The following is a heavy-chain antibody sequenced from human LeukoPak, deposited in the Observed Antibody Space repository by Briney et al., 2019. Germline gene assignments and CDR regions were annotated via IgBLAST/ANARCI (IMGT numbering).Heavy chain of an antibody. J-gene: IGHJ4*02. CDR3: AREGDYSNYVGFDY. V-gene: IGHV4-30-2*01. CDR1: GGSISSGGYY. CDR2: IYHSGST. D-gene: IGHD4-11*01. Sequence: PSQTLSLTCTVSGGSISSGGYYWSWIRQPPGKGLEWIGYIYHSGSTYYNPSLKSRVTISVDRSKNQFSLKLSSVTAADTAVYYCAREGDYSNYVGFDYWGQGTLVTVSS.